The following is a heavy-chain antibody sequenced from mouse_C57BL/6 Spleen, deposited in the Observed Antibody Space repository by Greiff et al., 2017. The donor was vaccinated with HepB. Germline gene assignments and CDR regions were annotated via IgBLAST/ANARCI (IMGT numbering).Heavy chain of an antibody. Sequence: QVQLKQPGTELVKPGASVKLSCKASGYTFTSYWMHWVKQRPGQGLEWIGNINPSNGGTNYNEKFKSKVTLTVDKSSSTAYMQLSSLTSEDSAVYYCAKSITTVVAFDYWGQGTTLTVSS. J-gene: IGHJ2*01. CDR3: AKSITTVVAFDY. D-gene: IGHD1-1*01. V-gene: IGHV1-53*01. CDR1: GYTFTSYW. CDR2: INPSNGGT.